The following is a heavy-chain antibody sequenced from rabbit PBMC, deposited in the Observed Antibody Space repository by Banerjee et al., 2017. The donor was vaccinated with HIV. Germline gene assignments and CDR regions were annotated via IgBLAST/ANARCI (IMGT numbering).Heavy chain of an antibody. CDR3: ARDAGYAGSNL. V-gene: IGHV1S40*01. D-gene: IGHD4-2*01. CDR1: GFSFSSSYY. CDR2: IDPVLGST. J-gene: IGHJ4*01. Sequence: QSLEESGGDLVKPEGSLTLTCTASGFSFSSSYYMCWVRQAPGKGLEWIGYIDPVLGSTHYASWVNGRFTISSHNAQNTLYLQLNSLTAADTATYFCARDAGYAGSNLWGPGTLVTVS.